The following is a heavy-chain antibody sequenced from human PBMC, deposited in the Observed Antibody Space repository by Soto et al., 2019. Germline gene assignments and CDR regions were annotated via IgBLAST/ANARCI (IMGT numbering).Heavy chain of an antibody. CDR1: GGSISSGGYY. Sequence: QVQLQESGPGLVKPSQTLSLTCTVSGGSISSGGYYWSWIRQHPGKGLEWIGYIYYRGSTYYNPSLERRVTISVDTSKNQFSLKLSSVTAADTAVYYCARGVFGYCSSTSCYVFDYWGQGTLVTVSS. CDR2: IYYRGST. J-gene: IGHJ4*02. V-gene: IGHV4-31*03. CDR3: ARGVFGYCSSTSCYVFDY. D-gene: IGHD2-2*03.